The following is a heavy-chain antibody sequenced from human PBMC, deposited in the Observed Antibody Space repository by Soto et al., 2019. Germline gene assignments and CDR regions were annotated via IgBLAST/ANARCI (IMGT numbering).Heavy chain of an antibody. V-gene: IGHV4-4*02. J-gene: IGHJ3*01. CDR3: ARVVLTITRGAFDA. D-gene: IGHD3-9*01. CDR1: GGSISSSHW. Sequence: QVQLQESGPGLVKPSGTLSLTCAVSGGSISSSHWWTWVRQSPGKGLEYIGEISHSGTPDSNPSLKSRVTLSVDKSKNHVSVTLTSVTAADTAVYYCARVVLTITRGAFDAWGQGTLVIVSS. CDR2: ISHSGTP.